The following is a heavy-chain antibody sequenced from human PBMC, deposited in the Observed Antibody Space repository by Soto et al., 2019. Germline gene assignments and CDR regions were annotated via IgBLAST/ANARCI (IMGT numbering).Heavy chain of an antibody. J-gene: IGHJ3*02. D-gene: IGHD3-10*01. Sequence: SETLSLTCAISGDSVSSNSAAWNWIRQSPSRGLEWLGRTYYRSKWYNDYAVSVKSRITINPDTSKNQFSLQLNSVTPEDTAVYYCARAMVRGVIGAFDIWGQGTMVTVSS. CDR3: ARAMVRGVIGAFDI. V-gene: IGHV6-1*01. CDR1: GDSVSSNSAA. CDR2: TYYRSKWYN.